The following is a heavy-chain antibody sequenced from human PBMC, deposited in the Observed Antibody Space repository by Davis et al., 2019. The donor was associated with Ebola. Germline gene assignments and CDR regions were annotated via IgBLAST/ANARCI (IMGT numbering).Heavy chain of an antibody. CDR2: ISAYNGNT. D-gene: IGHD3-22*01. J-gene: IGHJ4*02. CDR1: GYTFTSYG. V-gene: IGHV1-18*04. Sequence: ASVKVSCKASGYTFTSYGISWVRQAPGQGLEWMGWISAYNGNTNYAQKLQGRVTMTTDTSTGTAYLELRSLRSDDAAVYYCARGAPDYYDNSGYYFGYWGQGTLVTVSS. CDR3: ARGAPDYYDNSGYYFGY.